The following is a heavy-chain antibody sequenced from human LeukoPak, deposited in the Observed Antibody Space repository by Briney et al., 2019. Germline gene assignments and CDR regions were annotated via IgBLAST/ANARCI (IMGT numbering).Heavy chain of an antibody. J-gene: IGHJ4*02. D-gene: IGHD2-15*01. Sequence: PGGSLRLSCAASGFTFSSYWMSWVRQTPGKGLEWVANINQDGSEKYYVDSVKGRFTISRDNAENSLYLQMNSLRAEDTAVYYCAIYCSGGSCFRNWGQGTLVTVSS. CDR1: GFTFSSYW. CDR2: INQDGSEK. V-gene: IGHV3-7*05. CDR3: AIYCSGGSCFRN.